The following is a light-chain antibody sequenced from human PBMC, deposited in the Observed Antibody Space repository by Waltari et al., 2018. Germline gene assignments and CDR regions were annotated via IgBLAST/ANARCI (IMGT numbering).Light chain of an antibody. CDR1: SSDAGGYNY. CDR3: SSYAGNNIVI. CDR2: EIN. J-gene: IGLJ2*01. Sequence: QSALTQPPSASGSPGQSVTISCTGTSSDAGGYNYVSWYQQHPGKAPKLIIFEINKRPSGVPDRFSGSKSGNTASLTVSGLQAEDEADYYCSSYAGNNIVIFGGGTKLTVL. V-gene: IGLV2-8*01.